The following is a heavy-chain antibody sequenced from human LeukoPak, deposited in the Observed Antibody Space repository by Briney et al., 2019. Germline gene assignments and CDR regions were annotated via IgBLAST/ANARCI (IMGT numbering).Heavy chain of an antibody. V-gene: IGHV3-9*01. D-gene: IGHD3-22*01. Sequence: PGGSLRLSCAASGFTFSSYGMHWVRQAPGKGLEWVSGISWNSGSIGYADSVKGRFTISRDNAKNSLYLQMNSLRAEDTALYYCAKDQSPYYYDSSGPRGDAFDIWGQGTMVTVSS. J-gene: IGHJ3*02. CDR3: AKDQSPYYYDSSGPRGDAFDI. CDR1: GFTFSSYG. CDR2: ISWNSGSI.